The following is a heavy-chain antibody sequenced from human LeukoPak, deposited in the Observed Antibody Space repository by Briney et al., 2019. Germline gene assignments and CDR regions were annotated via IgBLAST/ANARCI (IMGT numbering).Heavy chain of an antibody. D-gene: IGHD2-15*01. V-gene: IGHV3-48*03. Sequence: GGSLRLSCAASGFTFSSYEMNWVRQAPGKGLEWVSYISSSGSTIYYADSVKGRFTISRDNAKNSLYLQMNSLRAEDTAVYYCARDLGYCSGGSCYSYYMDVWGKGITVTVSS. J-gene: IGHJ6*03. CDR3: ARDLGYCSGGSCYSYYMDV. CDR1: GFTFSSYE. CDR2: ISSSGSTI.